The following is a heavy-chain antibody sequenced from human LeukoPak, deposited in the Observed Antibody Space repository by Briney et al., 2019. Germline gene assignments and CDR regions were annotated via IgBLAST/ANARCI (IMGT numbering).Heavy chain of an antibody. CDR1: GGSISSSSYY. J-gene: IGHJ6*03. CDR2: IYYSGST. Sequence: SETLSLTCTVSGGSISSSSYYWGWIRQPPGKGLEWIGSIYYSGSTYYNPSLKSRVTISVDTSKNQFSLMLNSVAAADTAVYYCARESRRIAAAGPSYYMDVWGRGTTVTVSS. V-gene: IGHV4-39*07. CDR3: ARESRRIAAAGPSYYMDV. D-gene: IGHD6-13*01.